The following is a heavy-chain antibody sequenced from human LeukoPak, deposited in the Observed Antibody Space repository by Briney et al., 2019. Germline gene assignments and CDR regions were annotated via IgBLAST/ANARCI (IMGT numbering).Heavy chain of an antibody. D-gene: IGHD6-13*01. V-gene: IGHV4-4*07. CDR1: GGSISSYY. Sequence: SETLSLTCTVSGGSISSYYWSWIRQPAGKGLEWIGRIYTSGSTNYNPSLKSRVTMSVDTSKNQFSLKLSSVTAADTAVYYCATSIAAAGHGAFDIWGQGTMVTVSS. J-gene: IGHJ3*02. CDR3: ATSIAAAGHGAFDI. CDR2: IYTSGST.